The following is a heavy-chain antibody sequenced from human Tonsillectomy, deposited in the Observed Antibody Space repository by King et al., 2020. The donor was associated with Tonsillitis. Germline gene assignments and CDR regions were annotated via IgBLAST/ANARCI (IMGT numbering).Heavy chain of an antibody. CDR1: GFTFSSYE. J-gene: IGHJ3*02. Sequence: VQLLESGGGLVQPGGSLRLSCAASGFTFSSYEMNWVRQAPGKGLEWVSYISSSGSTIYYADSVKGRFTISRDNAKNSLYLQMNSLRAEDTAVYYCAALPITMIVVVTDDAFDIWGQGTMVTVSS. D-gene: IGHD3-22*01. CDR3: AALPITMIVVVTDDAFDI. CDR2: ISSSGSTI. V-gene: IGHV3-48*03.